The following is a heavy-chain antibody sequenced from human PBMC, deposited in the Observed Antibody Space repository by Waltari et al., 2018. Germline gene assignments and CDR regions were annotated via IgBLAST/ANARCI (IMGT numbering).Heavy chain of an antibody. CDR3: ARHRPHYDILTGYSELDY. Sequence: GLEWMGRIDPSDSYTNYSPSFQGHVTISADKSISTAYLQWSSLKASDTAMYYCARHRPHYDILTGYSELDYWGQGTLVTVSS. J-gene: IGHJ4*02. V-gene: IGHV5-10-1*01. CDR2: IDPSDSYT. D-gene: IGHD3-9*01.